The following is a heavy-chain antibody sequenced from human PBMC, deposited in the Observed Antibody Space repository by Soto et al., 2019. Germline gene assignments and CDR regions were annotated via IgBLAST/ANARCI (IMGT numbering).Heavy chain of an antibody. CDR1: GYTFTSEG. CDR3: ARVSRKGRGDEPFDY. CDR2: ISAYNGNT. Sequence: ASVKVSCKASGYTFTSEGISGVRQAPGQGLEWRGGISAYNGNTNYAQKLQGRVTMTTDTSTSTAYMELRSLRSDDTAVYYCARVSRKGRGDEPFDYSCKRTLVTVSS. D-gene: IGHD3-10*01. J-gene: IGHJ4*02. V-gene: IGHV1-18*01.